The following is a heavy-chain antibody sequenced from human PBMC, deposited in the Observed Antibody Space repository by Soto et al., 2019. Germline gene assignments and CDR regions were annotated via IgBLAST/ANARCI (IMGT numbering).Heavy chain of an antibody. V-gene: IGHV4-34*01. CDR2: INHSGST. Sequence: SETLSLTCAVYGGSFSGYYWSWIRQPPGKGLEWIGEINHSGSTNYNPSLKSRVTISVDTSKNQFSLKLSSVTAADTAVYYCARGTRYQLLRAYYYYYYYMAVWGKGTTVTVSS. CDR3: ARGTRYQLLRAYYYYYYYMAV. D-gene: IGHD2-2*01. J-gene: IGHJ6*03. CDR1: GGSFSGYY.